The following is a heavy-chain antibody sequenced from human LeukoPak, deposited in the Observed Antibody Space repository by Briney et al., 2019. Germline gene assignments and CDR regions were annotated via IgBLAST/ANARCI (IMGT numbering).Heavy chain of an antibody. D-gene: IGHD1-14*01. CDR2: ISGSGSST. Sequence: HSGGSLRLSCAASGFTFSSYAMSWVRQAPGQGLEWVSAISGSGSSTYYADSVKGRFTISRDNSKNTLYLQMNSLRAEDTAVYYCAKIIRNRNDYWGQGTLVTVSS. J-gene: IGHJ4*02. CDR1: GFTFSSYA. V-gene: IGHV3-23*01. CDR3: AKIIRNRNDY.